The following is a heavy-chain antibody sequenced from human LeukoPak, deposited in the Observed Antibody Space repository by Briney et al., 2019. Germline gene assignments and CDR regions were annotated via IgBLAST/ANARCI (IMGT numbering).Heavy chain of an antibody. CDR3: ARVPKYYDFWSGFTAKYMDV. CDR2: INHSGST. D-gene: IGHD3-3*01. CDR1: GGSFSGYY. J-gene: IGHJ6*03. V-gene: IGHV4-34*01. Sequence: SETLSLTCAVYGGSFSGYYWSWIRQPPGKGLEWIGEINHSGSTNYNPSLKSRVTISVDTSKNQFSLKLSSVTAADTAVYYCARVPKYYDFWSGFTAKYMDVWGEGTTVTVSS.